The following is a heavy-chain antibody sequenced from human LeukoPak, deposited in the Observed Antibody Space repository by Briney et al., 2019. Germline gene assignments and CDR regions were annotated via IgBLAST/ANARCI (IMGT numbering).Heavy chain of an antibody. J-gene: IGHJ4*02. CDR2: INTYNGNT. CDR3: ARGGFSDSSGYYFGY. CDR1: GYTFTGYY. D-gene: IGHD3-22*01. V-gene: IGHV1-18*04. Sequence: ASVKVSCKASGYTFTGYYMHWVRQAPGQGLEWMGWINTYNGNTNYAQKLQGRVTMSTDTSTTTACMELRSLTSDDTAVYYCARGGFSDSSGYYFGYWGQGTLVTVSS.